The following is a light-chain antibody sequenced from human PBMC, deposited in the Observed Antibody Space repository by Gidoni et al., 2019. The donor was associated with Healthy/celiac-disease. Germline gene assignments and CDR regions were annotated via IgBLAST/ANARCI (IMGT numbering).Light chain of an antibody. J-gene: IGLJ3*02. CDR1: SSNIGSNY. V-gene: IGLV1-47*01. CDR3: AAWDDSLSGPV. Sequence: HSALTQPHSASGTPGQRVTISCSGSSSNIGSNYVYWYQQLPGTAPKLLIYRNNQRPSGVPDRFSGSKSGTSASLAISGLRSEDEADYYCAAWDDSLSGPVFGGGTKLTVL. CDR2: RNN.